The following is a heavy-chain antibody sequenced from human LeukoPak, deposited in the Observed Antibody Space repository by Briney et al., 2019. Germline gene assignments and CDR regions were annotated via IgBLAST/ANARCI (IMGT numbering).Heavy chain of an antibody. D-gene: IGHD5-18*01. Sequence: GGSLRLSCAASGFTFSSYSMNWVRQAPGKGLEWVSSTSSSSSYIYYADSVKGRFTISRDNAKNSLYLQMNSLRAEDTAVYYCARDGDTAMVPTDYWGQGTLVTVSS. CDR2: TSSSSSYI. J-gene: IGHJ4*02. CDR1: GFTFSSYS. V-gene: IGHV3-21*01. CDR3: ARDGDTAMVPTDY.